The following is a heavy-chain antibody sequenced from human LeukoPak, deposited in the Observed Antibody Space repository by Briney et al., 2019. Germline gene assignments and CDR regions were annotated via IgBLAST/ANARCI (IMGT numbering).Heavy chain of an antibody. Sequence: PGGSLRLSCAVSGFSFKLSARRWVRQAPGKGLGWVALISGSGSRGSGISGGNTYYADSVKGRFTISRDNSKITLYLQMNSLRAEDTAVYYCAKSYNGYESKPDYWGLGTLVTVSS. J-gene: IGHJ4*02. D-gene: IGHD5-12*01. V-gene: IGHV3-23*01. CDR3: AKSYNGYESKPDY. CDR2: ISGSGSRGSGISGGNT. CDR1: GFSFKLSA.